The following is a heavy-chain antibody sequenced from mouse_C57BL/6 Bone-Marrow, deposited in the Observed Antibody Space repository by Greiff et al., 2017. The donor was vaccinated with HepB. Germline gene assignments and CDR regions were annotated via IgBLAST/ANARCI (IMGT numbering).Heavy chain of an antibody. CDR1: GYAFSSSW. V-gene: IGHV1-82*01. CDR3: ARPNWDYFDY. J-gene: IGHJ2*01. CDR2: IYPGDGDT. D-gene: IGHD4-1*02. Sequence: QVQLQQSGPELVKPGASVKISCKASGYAFSSSWMNWVKQRPGKGLEWIGRIYPGDGDTNYNGKFKGKATLTADKSSSTAYMQLSSLTSEDSAVYFGARPNWDYFDYWGQGTTLTVSS.